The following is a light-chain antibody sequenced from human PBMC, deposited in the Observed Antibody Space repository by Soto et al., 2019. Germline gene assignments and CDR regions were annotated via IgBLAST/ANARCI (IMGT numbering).Light chain of an antibody. CDR1: SSDVGGYNY. J-gene: IGLJ1*01. CDR2: EVS. V-gene: IGLV2-8*01. CDR3: SSYAGSNNFDV. Sequence: QSALTQPPSASGSPGQSVTISCTGTSSDVGGYNYVSWYQQHPGKAPKLVIYEVSKRPSGVPDRFSGSKSGNTASLTVSGLQAEDEADYDCSSYAGSNNFDVFGTGTKLTVL.